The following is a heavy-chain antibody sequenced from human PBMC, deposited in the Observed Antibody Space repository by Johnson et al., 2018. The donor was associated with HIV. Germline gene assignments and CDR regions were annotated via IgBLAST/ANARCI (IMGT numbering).Heavy chain of an antibody. CDR2: IYSGGKT. CDR3: ARARDWNYGDI. Sequence: EVQLVESGGDLVHPGGSLRLSCAASGFTVSSNYMSWVRQAPGKGLEWVSVIYSGGKTYYADSVKGRFTISRDNSKNTLYLQMNSLRAEDTAVYYCARARDWNYGDIWGQGTMVTVSS. D-gene: IGHD1-7*01. V-gene: IGHV3-66*01. J-gene: IGHJ3*02. CDR1: GFTVSSNY.